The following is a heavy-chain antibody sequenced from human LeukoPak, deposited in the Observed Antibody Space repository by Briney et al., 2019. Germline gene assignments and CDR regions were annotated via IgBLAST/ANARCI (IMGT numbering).Heavy chain of an antibody. D-gene: IGHD2-15*01. CDR2: IIPIFGTA. CDR3: ARSDCSGGSCFFDY. Sequence: SVKVSCKASGGTFSSYAISWVRQAPGQGLEWMGGIIPIFGTANYAQKFQGRVTITADKSTSTVYMDLSSLRSEDTAVFYCARSDCSGGSCFFDYLGQGTLVTVSS. CDR1: GGTFSSYA. V-gene: IGHV1-69*06. J-gene: IGHJ4*02.